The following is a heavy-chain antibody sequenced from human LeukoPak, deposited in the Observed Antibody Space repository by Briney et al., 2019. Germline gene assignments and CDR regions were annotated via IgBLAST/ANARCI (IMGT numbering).Heavy chain of an antibody. CDR1: GGSISNYY. V-gene: IGHV4-4*09. D-gene: IGHD3-10*01. CDR2: IYTSGST. Sequence: SETLSLTCTVSGGSISNYYWSWIRQPPGKGLEWIRYIYTSGSTNYNPSLKSRVTISVDTSKNQFSLKLSSVTAADTAAYYCARRRGSYFDYWGQGALVTVSS. CDR3: ARRRGSYFDY. J-gene: IGHJ4*02.